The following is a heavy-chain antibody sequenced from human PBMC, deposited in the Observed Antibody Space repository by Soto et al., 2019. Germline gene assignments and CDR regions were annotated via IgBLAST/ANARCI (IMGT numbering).Heavy chain of an antibody. D-gene: IGHD6-19*01. CDR1: CGSISSYY. J-gene: IGHJ5*02. CDR3: AKIGSSGWSYWFDT. CDR2: IYYSVST. Sequence: SETLSLTCTVSCGSISSYYWSWILQPPGKGLEWIGYIYYSVSTNYNPSLKSRVTISVDTSKNQFSLKLSSVTAADTAVYYCAKIGSSGWSYWFDTWGQGTLVTVSS. V-gene: IGHV4-59*01.